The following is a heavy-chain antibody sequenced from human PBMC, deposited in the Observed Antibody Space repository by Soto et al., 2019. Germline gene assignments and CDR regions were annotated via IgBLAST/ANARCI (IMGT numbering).Heavy chain of an antibody. CDR2: ISYDGSNK. CDR1: GFTFSSYG. V-gene: IGHV3-30*18. D-gene: IGHD2-2*01. Sequence: EESLRLSCAASGFTFSSYGMHWVRQAPGKGLEWVEVISYDGSNKYYADSVKGRFTISRDNSKNTLYLQMNSLRAEDTAVYYCAKEGYDQLGRYYYGMDVWGQGTTVTVSS. J-gene: IGHJ6*02. CDR3: AKEGYDQLGRYYYGMDV.